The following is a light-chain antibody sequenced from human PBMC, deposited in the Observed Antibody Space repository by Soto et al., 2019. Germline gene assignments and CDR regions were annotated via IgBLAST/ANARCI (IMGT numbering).Light chain of an antibody. CDR3: AAWDDSLNGYV. CDR2: AND. J-gene: IGLJ1*01. CDR1: SSNIAPNT. Sequence: QSVLTQPPSASGTPGQRFTISCSGSSSNIAPNTVNWYQHLPGAAPPLLIFANDRRPSGVPDRFSGSWSGTSASLAISGLQSEDEADYYCAAWDDSLNGYVFGTGTKLTVL. V-gene: IGLV1-44*01.